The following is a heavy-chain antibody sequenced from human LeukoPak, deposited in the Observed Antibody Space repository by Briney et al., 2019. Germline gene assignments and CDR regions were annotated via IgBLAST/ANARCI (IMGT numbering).Heavy chain of an antibody. J-gene: IGHJ6*02. Sequence: SQTLSLTCTVSGGSISSGGYYWSWIRQHPGKGLEWIGYIYYSGSTYYNPSLKSRVTISVDTSKNQFSLKLSSVTAADTAVYYCARDGNSGYARAYGTDVWGQGTTVTVSS. CDR1: GGSISSGGYY. D-gene: IGHD5-12*01. V-gene: IGHV4-31*03. CDR3: ARDGNSGYARAYGTDV. CDR2: IYYSGST.